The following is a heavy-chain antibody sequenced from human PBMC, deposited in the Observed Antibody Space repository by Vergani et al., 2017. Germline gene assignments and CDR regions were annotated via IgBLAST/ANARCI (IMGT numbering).Heavy chain of an antibody. CDR1: HFSFSDYG. D-gene: IGHD5-18*01. Sequence: QVELVESGGGVVQPGRSLRLSCEAPHFSFSDYGMHWVRQAPGKGLEWVAIIWFDGSQKYYADSVKGRFTISRDNSRNTLYLQMNSLRAEDTAVYYCARDRDIQLWSPSGMDVWGQGTTVTVSS. CDR2: IWFDGSQK. J-gene: IGHJ6*02. V-gene: IGHV3-33*01. CDR3: ARDRDIQLWSPSGMDV.